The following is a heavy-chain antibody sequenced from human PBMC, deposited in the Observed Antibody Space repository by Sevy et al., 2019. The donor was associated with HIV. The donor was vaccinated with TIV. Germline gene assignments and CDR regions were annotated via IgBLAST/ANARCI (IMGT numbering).Heavy chain of an antibody. CDR1: GYTFTSYD. D-gene: IGHD6-13*01. V-gene: IGHV1-8*01. CDR3: ARVKGGLAAADYYFDY. Sequence: ASVKVSCKASGYTFTSYDINWVRQATGQGLEWMGWMNPNSGNTGYAQKFQGRVTMTRNTSISTAYMELSSLRSEDTAVYYCARVKGGLAAADYYFDYWGQGTLVTASS. J-gene: IGHJ4*02. CDR2: MNPNSGNT.